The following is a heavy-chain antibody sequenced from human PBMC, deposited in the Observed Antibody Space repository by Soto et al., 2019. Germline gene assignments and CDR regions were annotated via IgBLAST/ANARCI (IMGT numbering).Heavy chain of an antibody. CDR2: ISSSSSTI. Sequence: GSLRLSCAASGFTFSSYSMNWVRQAPGKGLEWVSYISSSSSTIYYADSVKGRFTISRDNAKNSLYLQMNSLRAEDTAVYYCARDLHDYVSFRFDPWGQGTLVTVS. J-gene: IGHJ5*02. D-gene: IGHD3-16*01. V-gene: IGHV3-48*04. CDR3: ARDLHDYVSFRFDP. CDR1: GFTFSSYS.